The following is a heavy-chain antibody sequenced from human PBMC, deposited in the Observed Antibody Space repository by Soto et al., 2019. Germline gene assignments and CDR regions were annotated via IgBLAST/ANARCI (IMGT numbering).Heavy chain of an antibody. J-gene: IGHJ4*02. CDR1: GYTFTSYY. D-gene: IGHD6-13*01. CDR2: INPSGGST. V-gene: IGHV1-46*01. CDR3: ARAVRSGSSWSLLDY. Sequence: QVQLVQSGAEVKKPGASVKVSCKASGYTFTSYYMHWVRQAPGQGLEWMGIINPSGGSTSYAQKFQGRGTMTRDTSTRTVYVELSSLRAEDTAVYYCARAVRSGSSWSLLDYWGQGTLVTVSS.